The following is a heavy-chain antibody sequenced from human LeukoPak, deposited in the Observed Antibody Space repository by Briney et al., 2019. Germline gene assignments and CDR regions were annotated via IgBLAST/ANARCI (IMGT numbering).Heavy chain of an antibody. CDR3: AREVDTAMVGVLFDP. V-gene: IGHV1-69*01. CDR1: GGTFSSYA. J-gene: IGHJ5*02. CDR2: IIPIFGTA. Sequence: PVKVSCKASGGTFSSYAISWVRQAPGQGLEWMGGIIPIFGTANYAQKFQGRVTITADESTSTAYMELSSLRSEDTAVYYCAREVDTAMVGVLFDPWGQGTLVTVSS. D-gene: IGHD5-18*01.